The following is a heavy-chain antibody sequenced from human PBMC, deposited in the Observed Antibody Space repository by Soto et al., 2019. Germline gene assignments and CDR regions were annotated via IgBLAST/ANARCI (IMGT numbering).Heavy chain of an antibody. J-gene: IGHJ4*02. CDR3: ARALSSAAGLYFDF. Sequence: PSETLSLTCTVSGGSISSYYWSWIRQPAGKGMEWIGRIHTTDGTNYNPSLKSRVTMSIDTSNNQFSLKLSSLTAADTAVYYCARALSSAAGLYFDFWGQGILVTVSS. D-gene: IGHD6-13*01. CDR1: GGSISSYY. CDR2: IHTTDGT. V-gene: IGHV4-4*07.